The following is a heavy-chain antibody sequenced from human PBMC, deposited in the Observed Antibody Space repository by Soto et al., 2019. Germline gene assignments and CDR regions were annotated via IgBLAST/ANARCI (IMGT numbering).Heavy chain of an antibody. Sequence: ASVKVSCKASGYTFTSYDINWVRQATGQGLEWMGWMNPNSGNTGYAQKFQGRVTMTRNTSISTAYMELSSLRSEDTAVYYCARHDSFGWGSFYRGPLENYHYYMAVWGKGPTVTVSS. J-gene: IGHJ6*03. CDR2: MNPNSGNT. V-gene: IGHV1-8*01. D-gene: IGHD3-10*01. CDR3: ARHDSFGWGSFYRGPLENYHYYMAV. CDR1: GYTFTSYD.